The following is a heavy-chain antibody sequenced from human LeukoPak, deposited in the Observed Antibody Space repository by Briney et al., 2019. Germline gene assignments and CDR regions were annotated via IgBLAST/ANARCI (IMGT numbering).Heavy chain of an antibody. CDR2: INPNSGGT. V-gene: IGHV1-2*02. D-gene: IGHD2-21*02. CDR1: GYTFTGYY. Sequence: GASVKVSCKASGYTFTGYYMHWVRQAPGQGLEWMGWINPNSGGTNYAQKFQGRVTMTRDTSISTAYMELSRLRSDDTAVYYCARQRVVVTAIRGYYYYYGMDVWGQGTAVTVSS. J-gene: IGHJ6*02. CDR3: ARQRVVVTAIRGYYYYYGMDV.